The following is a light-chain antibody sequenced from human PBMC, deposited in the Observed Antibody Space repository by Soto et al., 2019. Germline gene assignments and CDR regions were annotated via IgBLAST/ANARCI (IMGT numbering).Light chain of an antibody. J-gene: IGLJ2*01. CDR1: SSDVGGYNY. V-gene: IGLV2-8*01. Sequence: QSALTQPRSASGSPGQAVTISSTGTSSDVGGYNYVSWYQQHPGKAPKLMIYEVSKRPSGVPDRFSGSKSGNTASLTVSGLQAEYEADYYCSSYAGSNNVVFGGGTKVTVL. CDR3: SSYAGSNNVV. CDR2: EVS.